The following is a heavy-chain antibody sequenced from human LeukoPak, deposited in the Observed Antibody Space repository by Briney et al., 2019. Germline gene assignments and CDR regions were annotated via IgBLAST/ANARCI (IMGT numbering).Heavy chain of an antibody. Sequence: PGGSLRLSCAASGFAFTTNGMHWVRQAPGKGLEWVAFIWSDGNIKYYADSVKGRFIISRDNSKNTLFLQMNSLTREDTAVYYCAKDNRLSATAFPYYFDYWGQGTLVTVSS. CDR3: AKDNRLSATAFPYYFDY. V-gene: IGHV3-30*02. D-gene: IGHD1-1*01. J-gene: IGHJ4*02. CDR1: GFAFTTNG. CDR2: IWSDGNIK.